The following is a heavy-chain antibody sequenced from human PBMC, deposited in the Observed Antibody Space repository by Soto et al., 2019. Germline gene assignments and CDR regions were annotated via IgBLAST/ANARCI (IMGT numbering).Heavy chain of an antibody. CDR2: IYYSGST. Sequence: QLQLQESGPGLVKPSETLSLTCTVSGGSISSSSYYWGWIRQPPGKGLEWIGSIYYSGSTYYNPSLKSRVTIPVDTSKNQFSLKLSSVTAADTAVYYCARRCSSTSCYDYGGQGTLVTVSS. V-gene: IGHV4-39*01. J-gene: IGHJ4*02. CDR1: GGSISSSSYY. D-gene: IGHD2-2*01. CDR3: ARRCSSTSCYDY.